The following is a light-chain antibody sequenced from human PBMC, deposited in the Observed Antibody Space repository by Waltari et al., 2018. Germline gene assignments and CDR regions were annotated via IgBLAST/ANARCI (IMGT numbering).Light chain of an antibody. V-gene: IGLV1-40*01. J-gene: IGLJ3*02. CDR1: TSNVGAGHA. Sequence: QSVLAQPPSVSGAPGQRVTISCTGTTSNVGAGHAGNWYPHVPGAAPKLLISYNTDRPSGVPDRFSASKSGTSVSLAITGLRTEDEGDYYCQSYDTSLSAWVFGGGTKVTVL. CDR3: QSYDTSLSAWV. CDR2: YNT.